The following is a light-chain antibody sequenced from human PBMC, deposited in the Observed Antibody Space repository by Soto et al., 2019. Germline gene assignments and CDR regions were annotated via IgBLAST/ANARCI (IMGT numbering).Light chain of an antibody. CDR2: WAS. Sequence: IVGTQVADNRAVALGEREKLSCRSSQSDLYSTSKKYYLVWYQQKPRQPPQLLIYWASTRASGVPDRFIGDGTGTDLTLTICGLQPEDVATYCCQRDSPTPARIVGGGTKVDIK. V-gene: IGKV4-1*01. J-gene: IGKJ4*01. CDR1: QSDLYSTSKKYY. CDR3: QRDSPTPARI.